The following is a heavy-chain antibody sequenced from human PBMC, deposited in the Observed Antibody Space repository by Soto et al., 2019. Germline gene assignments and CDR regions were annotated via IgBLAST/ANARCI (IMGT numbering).Heavy chain of an antibody. J-gene: IGHJ4*01. CDR3: ARVSTVTKLAY. Sequence: SETLSLTCTVSGGSIGASYWSWIRQSPGKGLEWMGYIFYSGSTNYSPSLNSRVSMTVDSSKNQVSLTLGSVTAADTAVYYCARVSTVTKLAYWGHGMLVPVSS. V-gene: IGHV4-59*01. D-gene: IGHD4-17*01. CDR1: GGSIGASY. CDR2: IFYSGST.